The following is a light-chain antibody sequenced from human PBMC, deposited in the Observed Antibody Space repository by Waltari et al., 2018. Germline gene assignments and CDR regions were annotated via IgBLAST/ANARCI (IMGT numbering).Light chain of an antibody. CDR2: GKN. J-gene: IGLJ2*01. CDR1: SLRSYY. V-gene: IGLV3-19*01. Sequence: SSELTQDPAVSVALGQPVRITCQGASLRSYYASWYQQKPGQAPVLVIYGKNNRPPGIPDRLFGSRSGNTASLTLTGAQAEDEADYDCNSRDSSGNHLVFGGGTKLTVL. CDR3: NSRDSSGNHLV.